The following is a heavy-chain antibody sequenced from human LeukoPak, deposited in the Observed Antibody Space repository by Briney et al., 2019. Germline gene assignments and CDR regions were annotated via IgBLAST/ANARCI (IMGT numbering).Heavy chain of an antibody. D-gene: IGHD2-15*01. CDR2: IYPGDSDT. J-gene: IGHJ3*01. V-gene: IGHV5-51*01. CDR3: ARRGFCSGGSCYSHAFDF. Sequence: GESLKISCKGSGYTYTSYWIGWVRQMPGKGLEWVGIIYPGDSDTRYSPSFQGQITISADKSISTAYLQWSSLKASDTAMYYCARRGFCSGGSCYSHAFDFWGQGTMVTVSS. CDR1: GYTYTSYW.